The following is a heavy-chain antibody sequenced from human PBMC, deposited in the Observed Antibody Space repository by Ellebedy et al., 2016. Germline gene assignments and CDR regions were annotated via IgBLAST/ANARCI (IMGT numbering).Heavy chain of an antibody. CDR3: ARAYHSGLDF. Sequence: GGSLRLSCTGSGFTFGDYAMSWFRQAPGKGLEWVGFIRTKAFGVTTEYATSMKGRYTISRDDSKSIVYLQMSSLNAEDTALYYCARAYHSGLDFWGQGTLVTVSS. CDR2: IRTKAFGVTT. D-gene: IGHD3-10*01. CDR1: GFTFGDYA. J-gene: IGHJ4*02. V-gene: IGHV3-49*03.